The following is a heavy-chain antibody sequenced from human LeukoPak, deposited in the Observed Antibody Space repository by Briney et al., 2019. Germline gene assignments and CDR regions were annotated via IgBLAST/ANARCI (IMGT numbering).Heavy chain of an antibody. CDR2: INPNSGGT. CDR1: GYTFTSYY. CDR3: ARDLEVAAFDY. J-gene: IGHJ4*02. Sequence: ASVKVSCRASGYTFTSYYMHWVRQAPGQGLEWMGWINPNSGGTNYAQKFQGRVTMTRDTSISTAYMELSRLRSDDTAVYYCARDLEVAAFDYWGQGTLVTVSS. D-gene: IGHD6-19*01. V-gene: IGHV1-2*02.